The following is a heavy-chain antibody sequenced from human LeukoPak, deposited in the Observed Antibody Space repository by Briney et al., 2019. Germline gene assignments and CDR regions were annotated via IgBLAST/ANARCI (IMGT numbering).Heavy chain of an antibody. Sequence: GGSLRLSCAASGFRFSSYEMNWVRQAPGKGLEWVSYITSSGTTIHYADSVKGRFTISRENAKNSLYLQMNSLRAEDTAVYYCARAYSSVASCDYWGQGTLVTVSS. CDR3: ARAYSSVASCDY. CDR1: GFRFSSYE. CDR2: ITSSGTTI. J-gene: IGHJ4*02. D-gene: IGHD6-19*01. V-gene: IGHV3-48*03.